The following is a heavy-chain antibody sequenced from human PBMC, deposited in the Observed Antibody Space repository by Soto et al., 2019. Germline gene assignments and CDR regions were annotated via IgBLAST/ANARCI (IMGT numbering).Heavy chain of an antibody. Sequence: HPGGSLRLSCAASGFTFKTYGMHWVRQAPGKGLEWVAVISDDGSNKYNIASVEGRFTISRDNSKNTLSLQMNSLRDEDMAVYYCARGGGYSYGTNDAFDIWGQGTMVTVSS. J-gene: IGHJ3*02. CDR2: ISDDGSNK. CDR3: ARGGGYSYGTNDAFDI. D-gene: IGHD5-18*01. CDR1: GFTFKTYG. V-gene: IGHV3-30*03.